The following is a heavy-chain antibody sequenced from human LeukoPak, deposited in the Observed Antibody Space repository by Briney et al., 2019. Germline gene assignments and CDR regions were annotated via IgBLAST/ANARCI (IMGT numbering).Heavy chain of an antibody. CDR3: ARGWVWGLGSNWWFDP. Sequence: ASVKVSCKASGYTFTSYAMHWVRQAPGQRLEWMGWINAGNGNTKYSQKFQGRVTITRDTSASTAYMELSSLRSEDTAVYYCARGWVWGLGSNWWFDPWGQGTLVTVSS. D-gene: IGHD1-26*01. CDR1: GYTFTSYA. CDR2: INAGNGNT. V-gene: IGHV1-3*01. J-gene: IGHJ5*02.